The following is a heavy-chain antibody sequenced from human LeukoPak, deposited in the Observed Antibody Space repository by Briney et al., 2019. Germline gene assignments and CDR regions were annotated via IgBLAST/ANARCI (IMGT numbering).Heavy chain of an antibody. D-gene: IGHD2-15*01. CDR1: GFTVSSNC. Sequence: PGGSLRLSCAASGFTVSSNCMSWVRQAPGKGLEWVSVIYSGGSTYYADSVKGRFTISRDNSKNTLYLQMNSLRAEDTAVYYCARGCSGGSCYFDPWGQGTLVTVSS. CDR3: ARGCSGGSCYFDP. CDR2: IYSGGST. V-gene: IGHV3-66*01. J-gene: IGHJ5*02.